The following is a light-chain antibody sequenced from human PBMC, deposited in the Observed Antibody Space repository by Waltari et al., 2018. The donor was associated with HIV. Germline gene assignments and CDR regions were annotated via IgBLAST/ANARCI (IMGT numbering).Light chain of an antibody. J-gene: IGLJ3*02. Sequence: QSALTHPPSVSGSRGQSHTLFCTGTSSYVCAYNYVSWYQQHPGKAPKLMIYEVSTRPSAVSNSFYASKSGNTASLTICGIHAEDEADYYCSSYTTNNTRVFGGGTKLTVL. CDR2: EVS. CDR3: SSYTTNNTRV. CDR1: SSYVCAYNY. V-gene: IGLV2-14*03.